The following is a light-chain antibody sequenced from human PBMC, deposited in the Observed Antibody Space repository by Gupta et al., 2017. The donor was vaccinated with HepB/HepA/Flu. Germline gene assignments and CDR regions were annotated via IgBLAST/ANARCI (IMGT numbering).Light chain of an antibody. J-gene: IGKJ3*01. CDR2: SGS. V-gene: IGKV2-28*01. CDR3: MQVLHSPFT. CDR1: QSLLHSNGYNY. Sequence: DVVMTQSPLSLPVTPGEPASISCRSSQSLLHSNGYNYVDWYVQRPGQSPQVLIYSGSIRASGVPDRFSGSVLGTDFTLKISRVEAEDVGVYYCMQVLHSPFTFGPGTKVDIK.